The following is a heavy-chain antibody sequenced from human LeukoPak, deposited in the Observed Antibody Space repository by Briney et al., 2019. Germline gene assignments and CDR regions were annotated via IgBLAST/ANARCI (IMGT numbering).Heavy chain of an antibody. CDR2: IYSDGSSA. Sequence: SGGSLRLSCAASGFSFSIYWMYWVRQAPGKGLMWVSRIYSDGSSATYADSVKGRFTISVDNAKNTLYLQMNSLRAEDTAVYYCARGAFQDTSGWYGIDYWGQGTLVTVSS. V-gene: IGHV3-74*03. J-gene: IGHJ4*02. CDR1: GFSFSIYW. CDR3: ARGAFQDTSGWYGIDY. D-gene: IGHD6-19*01.